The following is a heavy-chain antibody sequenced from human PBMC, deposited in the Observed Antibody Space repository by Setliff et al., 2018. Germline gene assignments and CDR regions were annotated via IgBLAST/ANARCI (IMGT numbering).Heavy chain of an antibody. CDR1: GFTFSSYG. V-gene: IGHV3-30*18. Sequence: GSLRLSCAASGFTFSSYGMHWVRQAPGKGLEWVAVISYDGSNKYYADSVKGRFTISRDNSKNTLYLQMNSLRAEDTAIYYCAKDMAGGFPYYFDYWGQGTLVTVSS. J-gene: IGHJ4*02. D-gene: IGHD3-10*01. CDR2: ISYDGSNK. CDR3: AKDMAGGFPYYFDY.